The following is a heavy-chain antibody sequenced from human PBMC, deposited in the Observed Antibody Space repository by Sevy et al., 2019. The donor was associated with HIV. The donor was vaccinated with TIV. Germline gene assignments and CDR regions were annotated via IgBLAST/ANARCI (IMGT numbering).Heavy chain of an antibody. J-gene: IGHJ4*02. D-gene: IGHD3-3*01. CDR1: GFIFSSYV. Sequence: GGCLRLSCAASGFIFSSYVMNWVRQAPGKGLEWVSAISGSGGSTYYADSVKGRFTISRDNFKNTLYLEMNSLRVEDTAVYYCAGGFWSGFDYWGQGTLVTVSS. CDR3: AGGFWSGFDY. CDR2: ISGSGGST. V-gene: IGHV3-23*01.